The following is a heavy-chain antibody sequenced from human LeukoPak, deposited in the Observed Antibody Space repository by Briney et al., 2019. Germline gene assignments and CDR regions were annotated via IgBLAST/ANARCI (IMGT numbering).Heavy chain of an antibody. CDR2: IYSGGST. V-gene: IGHV3-66*01. J-gene: IGHJ5*02. D-gene: IGHD1-26*01. CDR1: GFTVSSNY. Sequence: GGSLRLSCAASGFTVSSNYMSWVRQAPGKGLEWVSVIYSGGSTYYADSVKGRFTISRDNSKNTLYLQMNSLRAEDTAVYYCARARANSGSYEFDPWGQGTLVTVSS. CDR3: ARARANSGSYEFDP.